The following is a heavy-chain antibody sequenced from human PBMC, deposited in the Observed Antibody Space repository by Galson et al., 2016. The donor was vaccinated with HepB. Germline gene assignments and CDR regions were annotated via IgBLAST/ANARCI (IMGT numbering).Heavy chain of an antibody. CDR3: ARWPELTGDIVDWYFDL. V-gene: IGHV1-18*01. D-gene: IGHD5-12*01. J-gene: IGHJ2*01. CDR1: GYILTTYG. CDR2: ISGHNGHT. Sequence: SVKVSCKASGYILTTYGIGWVRQAPGQGLEWMGRISGHNGHTKYAQNVKGRVTMTTDTSTGTAYMELRSLRFDDTAMYYCARWPELTGDIVDWYFDLWGRGTLVTVSS.